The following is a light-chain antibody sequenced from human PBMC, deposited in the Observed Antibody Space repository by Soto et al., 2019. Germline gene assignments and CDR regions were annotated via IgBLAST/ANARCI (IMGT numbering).Light chain of an antibody. Sequence: DIQMTQSPSALSASVGDRVTITCRASQSIRSYLSWYQQKPGKAPNLVIYAASNLQSGVPSRFSGSGSGTDFTLTISNLQPEDFATYYCQQSYSTPRFGQGTKVDIK. CDR3: QQSYSTPR. CDR1: QSIRSY. V-gene: IGKV1-39*01. J-gene: IGKJ1*01. CDR2: AAS.